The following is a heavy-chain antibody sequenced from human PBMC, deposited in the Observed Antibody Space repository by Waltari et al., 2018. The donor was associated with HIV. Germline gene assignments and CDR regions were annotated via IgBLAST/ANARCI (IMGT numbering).Heavy chain of an antibody. CDR1: GLTLTNAW. V-gene: IGHV3-15*01. D-gene: IGHD2-15*01. CDR3: TSTGGGITDY. Sequence: EVQLVESGGGLVKPGESLRLPCAASGLTLTNAWMSWVRQAPGKGLEWVGRIKSEDDGWTTDYAAPVKGRFTISRDDSKNALYLQMNSLKTEDTALYYCTSTGGGITDYWGQGTLVTVSS. J-gene: IGHJ4*02. CDR2: IKSEDDGWTT.